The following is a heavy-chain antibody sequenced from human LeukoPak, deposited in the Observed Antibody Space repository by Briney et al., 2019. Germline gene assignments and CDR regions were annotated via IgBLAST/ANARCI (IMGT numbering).Heavy chain of an antibody. CDR1: GYTFTSYG. CDR3: ARGGRSNIVVVPAAHTYDY. J-gene: IGHJ4*02. V-gene: IGHV1-18*04. Sequence: ASVKVSCKASGYTFTSYGISWVRQAPGQGLEWMGWISAYNGSTNYAQKLQGRVTMTTDTSTSTAYMELRSLRSDDTAVYYCARGGRSNIVVVPAAHTYDYWGQGTLVTVSS. D-gene: IGHD2-2*01. CDR2: ISAYNGST.